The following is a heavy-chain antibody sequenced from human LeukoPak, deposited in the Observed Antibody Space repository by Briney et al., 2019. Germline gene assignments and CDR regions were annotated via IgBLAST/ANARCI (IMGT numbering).Heavy chain of an antibody. V-gene: IGHV1-18*01. CDR2: ISGYNSKP. D-gene: IGHD4-17*01. J-gene: IGHJ5*02. CDR3: ASTVTTFGFDP. CDR1: GYSFTNYG. Sequence: ASVKVSCKTSGYSFTNYGITWVRQAPGQGLEWMGWISGYNSKPFYAQNFQGRVTMTTDTSTSTVYMEVRSLRSDDTAVYYCASTVTTFGFDPWGQGTLVTVSS.